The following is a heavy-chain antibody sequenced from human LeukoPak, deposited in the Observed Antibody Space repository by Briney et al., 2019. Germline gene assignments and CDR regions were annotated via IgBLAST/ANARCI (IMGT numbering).Heavy chain of an antibody. J-gene: IGHJ4*02. D-gene: IGHD3-9*01. CDR1: GFSFISYA. CDR2: VCASGGFT. CDR3: AKDRLDYAGPHDYFEW. V-gene: IGHV3-23*01. Sequence: GGALRLSCEASGFSFISYAMSWVRQSPGKGLEWVATVCASGGFTYYAHSVEGRFTVSRDNAMNTLSLQMDSLRADDTAVYFCAKDRLDYAGPHDYFEWWGQGTLVTVSS.